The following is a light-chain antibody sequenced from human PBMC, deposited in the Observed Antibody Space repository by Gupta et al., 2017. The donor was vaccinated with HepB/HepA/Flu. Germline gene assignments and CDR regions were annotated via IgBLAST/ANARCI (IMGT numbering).Light chain of an antibody. Sequence: YSPTQPPPVSVSPGQTASITFSGDKLGDKYACWYQQKPGQAPVLVIYQDSKRPSGIPERFSGSNSGNTATLTISRTQAMDEADYYCQAWDNSTANYVFGTGTKVTVL. V-gene: IGLV3-1*01. J-gene: IGLJ1*01. CDR3: QAWDNSTANYV. CDR1: KLGDKY. CDR2: QDS.